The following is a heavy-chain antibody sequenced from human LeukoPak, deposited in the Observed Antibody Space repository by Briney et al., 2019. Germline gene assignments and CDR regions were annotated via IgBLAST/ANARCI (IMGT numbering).Heavy chain of an antibody. Sequence: SETLSLTCTVSGGSISSSNYYWGWIRQPPGKGLEWIGSIYYSGSTYYNPSLKSRVTISVDTSKNQFSLKLSSVTAADTAVYYCAREGRGYSYGPDAFDIWGQGTMVTVSS. J-gene: IGHJ3*02. CDR2: IYYSGST. D-gene: IGHD5-18*01. V-gene: IGHV4-39*07. CDR3: AREGRGYSYGPDAFDI. CDR1: GGSISSSNYY.